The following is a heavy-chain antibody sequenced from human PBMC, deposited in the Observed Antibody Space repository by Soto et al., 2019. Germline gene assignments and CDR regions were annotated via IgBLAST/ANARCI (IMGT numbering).Heavy chain of an antibody. V-gene: IGHV4-4*07. CDR2: IYTSGST. D-gene: IGHD6-6*01. CDR3: ARDRWGSSSSLFDY. J-gene: IGHJ4*02. Sequence: PSETLSLTCTVSGGSISSYYWSWIRQPAGKGLEWIGRIYTSGSTNYNPSLKSRVTMSVDTSKNQFSLKLSSVTAADTAVYYCARDRWGSSSSLFDYWGQGTLVTVSS. CDR1: GGSISSYY.